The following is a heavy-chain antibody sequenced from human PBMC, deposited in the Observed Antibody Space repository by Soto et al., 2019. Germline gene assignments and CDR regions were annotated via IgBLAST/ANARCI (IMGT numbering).Heavy chain of an antibody. J-gene: IGHJ6*03. V-gene: IGHV3-7*01. CDR3: ASVVPTYYYMDV. CDR2: IKQDGSEK. CDR1: GFTFSSYR. Sequence: GGSLRLSCAASGFTFSSYRMSWVRQAPGKGLEWVANIKQDGSEKYYVDSVKGRFTISRDNAKNSLYLQMNSLRAEDTAVYYCASVVPTYYYMDVWGKGTTVTVSS. D-gene: IGHD2-2*01.